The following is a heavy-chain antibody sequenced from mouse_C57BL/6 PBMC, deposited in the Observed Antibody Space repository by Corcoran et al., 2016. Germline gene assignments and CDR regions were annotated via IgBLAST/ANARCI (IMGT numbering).Heavy chain of an antibody. CDR1: GYTFTSYD. Sequence: QVQLQQSGPELVKPGASVKLSCKASGYTFTSYDINWVKQRPGHGIEWIGLLYPRDGSTKYNEKFKGKATLTVNTSSSTANMALHSLTSEDSAVYVFARSTAQALAYWCQGTLATVSA. CDR3: ARSTAQALAY. CDR2: LYPRDGST. J-gene: IGHJ3*01. V-gene: IGHV1-85*01. D-gene: IGHD3-2*02.